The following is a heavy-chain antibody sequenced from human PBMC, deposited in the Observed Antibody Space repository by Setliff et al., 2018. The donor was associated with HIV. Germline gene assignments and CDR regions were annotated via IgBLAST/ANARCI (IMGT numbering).Heavy chain of an antibody. J-gene: IGHJ4*02. CDR1: GYTFTNYG. V-gene: IGHV1-18*01. Sequence: ASVKVSCKASGYTFTNYGISWVRQAPGQGLEWMGWISAYNGNTKYSQKFQGRVTMTRDTSTSTVYMELSRLRSEDTAVYYCARDASPAMVTDYFDYWGQGTLVTVSS. D-gene: IGHD5-18*01. CDR2: ISAYNGNT. CDR3: ARDASPAMVTDYFDY.